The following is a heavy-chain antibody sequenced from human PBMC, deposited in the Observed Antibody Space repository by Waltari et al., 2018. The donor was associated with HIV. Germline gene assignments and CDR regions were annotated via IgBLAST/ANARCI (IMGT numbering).Heavy chain of an antibody. CDR2: IYYSGST. J-gene: IGHJ6*02. CDR3: ASWAAAGRYYYYYGMDV. D-gene: IGHD6-13*01. V-gene: IGHV4-59*01. CDR1: GGSISSYY. Sequence: QVQLQESGPGLVKPSETLSLTCTVSGGSISSYYWSWIRQPPGKGLEWIGYIYYSGSTNYNPSLKSRVTISVDTSKNRFSLKLSSVTAADTAVYYCASWAAAGRYYYYYGMDVWGQGTTVTVSS.